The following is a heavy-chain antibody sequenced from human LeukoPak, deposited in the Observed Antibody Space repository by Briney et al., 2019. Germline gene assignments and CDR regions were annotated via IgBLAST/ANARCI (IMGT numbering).Heavy chain of an antibody. J-gene: IGHJ4*02. V-gene: IGHV3-48*04. Sequence: GGSLRLSCAASGFTFSSYSMNWVRRAPGKGLEWVSYISSSSSTIYYADSVKGRFTISRDNAKNSLYLQMNSLRAEDTALYYCATNGGGDSGYGNFDYWGQGTLVTVSS. D-gene: IGHD5-12*01. CDR2: ISSSSSTI. CDR3: ATNGGGDSGYGNFDY. CDR1: GFTFSSYS.